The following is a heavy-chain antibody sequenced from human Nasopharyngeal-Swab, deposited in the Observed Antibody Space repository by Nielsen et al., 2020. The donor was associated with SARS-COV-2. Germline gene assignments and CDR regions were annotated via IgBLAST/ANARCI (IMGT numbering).Heavy chain of an antibody. CDR3: AREKWELGGFDY. Sequence: GESLKISCAASGFTFSSYGMHWVRQAPGKGLEWVAVIWYDRSNKYYADSVKGRFTISRDNSKNTLYLQMNSLRAEDTAVYYCAREKWELGGFDYWGQGTLVTVSS. D-gene: IGHD1-26*01. J-gene: IGHJ4*02. CDR2: IWYDRSNK. CDR1: GFTFSSYG. V-gene: IGHV3-33*01.